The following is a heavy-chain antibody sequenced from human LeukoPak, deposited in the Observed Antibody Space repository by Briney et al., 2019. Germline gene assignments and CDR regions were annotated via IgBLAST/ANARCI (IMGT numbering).Heavy chain of an antibody. D-gene: IGHD3-10*01. V-gene: IGHV4-59*08. CDR1: GVSINDYY. Sequence: KPSETLSLTGSVYGVSINDYYWSWIRQPPGKGLEWIGYIYYIGSTNYNPSLKSRVTISLRTSKNQVSLRLTSVTAADTAVYYFATGRYAYGSEYWGQGTLVTVSS. J-gene: IGHJ4*02. CDR3: ATGRYAYGSEY. CDR2: IYYIGST.